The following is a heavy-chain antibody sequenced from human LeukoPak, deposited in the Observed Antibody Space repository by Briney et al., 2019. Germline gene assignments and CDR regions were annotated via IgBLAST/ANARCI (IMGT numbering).Heavy chain of an antibody. J-gene: IGHJ4*02. CDR3: AKDTRVRDYYDSSGYYRYYFDY. V-gene: IGHV3-23*01. Sequence: PGGSLRLSCAASGFTFSSYAMSWVRQAPGKGLEWVSAISGSGGSTYYADSVKGRFTISRDNSKNTLYLQMNSLRAEDTAVYYCAKDTRVRDYYDSSGYYRYYFDYWGQGTLVTVSS. CDR1: GFTFSSYA. D-gene: IGHD3-22*01. CDR2: ISGSGGST.